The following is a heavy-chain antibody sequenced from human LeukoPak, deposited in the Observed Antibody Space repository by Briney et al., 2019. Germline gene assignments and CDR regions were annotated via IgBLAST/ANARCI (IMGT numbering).Heavy chain of an antibody. CDR2: ISSNGDNT. V-gene: IGHV3-64D*06. J-gene: IGHJ4*02. Sequence: GGSLRLSCSVSGFTFSTYVMHWVRQAPAKGLEYVSAISSNGDNTYYADSVKGRFTISRDNSKNTLYLQMSSLRADDTAVYYCVRGTGYWGQGTLVTVSS. D-gene: IGHD1-14*01. CDR3: VRGTGY. CDR1: GFTFSTYV.